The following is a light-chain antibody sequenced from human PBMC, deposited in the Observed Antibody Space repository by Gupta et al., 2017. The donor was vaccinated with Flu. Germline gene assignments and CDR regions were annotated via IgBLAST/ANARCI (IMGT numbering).Light chain of an antibody. V-gene: IGKV1-5*03. CDR2: KAS. Sequence: PSTLSASVGDRVTITCRASQSISSWLAWYQQKPGKAPKLLIYKASSLESGVPSRFSGSGSGTEFTLTISSLQPDDFATYYCQQDNSYPVTFGGGTKVEIK. CDR3: QQDNSYPVT. CDR1: QSISSW. J-gene: IGKJ4*01.